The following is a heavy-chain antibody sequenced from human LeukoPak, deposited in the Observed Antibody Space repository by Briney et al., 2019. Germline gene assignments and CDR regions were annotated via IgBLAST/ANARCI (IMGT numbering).Heavy chain of an antibody. CDR3: AKEVTAAGGNFGY. V-gene: IGHV3-30*18. D-gene: IGHD6-13*01. Sequence: PGRSLRLSCAASGFTFSTSIMHWVRQAPGKGLEWVAVISYDGNNKYYADSVKGRFTISRDNSKSTLYVQMNSLRAEDTAVYYCAKEVTAAGGNFGYWGQGTLVTVSS. CDR1: GFTFSTSI. J-gene: IGHJ4*02. CDR2: ISYDGNNK.